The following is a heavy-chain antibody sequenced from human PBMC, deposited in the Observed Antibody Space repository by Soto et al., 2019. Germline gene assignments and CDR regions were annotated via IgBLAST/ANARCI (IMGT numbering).Heavy chain of an antibody. V-gene: IGHV1-18*01. D-gene: IGHD6-13*01. CDR1: GYTFTSYG. J-gene: IGHJ6*02. Sequence: ASVKVSCKASGYTFTSYGISWVRQAPGQGLEWMGWISAYNGNTNYAQKLQGRVTMTTDTSTSTAYMELRSLRSDDTAVYYCATGISRNYYYYYGMDVWGQGITVTVSS. CDR3: ATGISRNYYYYYGMDV. CDR2: ISAYNGNT.